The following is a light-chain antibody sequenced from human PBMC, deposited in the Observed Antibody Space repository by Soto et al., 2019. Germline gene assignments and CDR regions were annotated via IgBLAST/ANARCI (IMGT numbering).Light chain of an antibody. CDR3: MHSLQIRPLT. CDR1: QSLLHSNGYHH. V-gene: IGKV2-28*01. CDR2: WGS. Sequence: DIVMTQSPLSLPVTPGEPASISCRSSQSLLHSNGYHHLDWYLQKPGQSPQLLIYWGSYRASGVPDRFRGSGSGTDFTLKISRVEAEDVGVYYCMHSLQIRPLTFGGGTKVEI. J-gene: IGKJ4*01.